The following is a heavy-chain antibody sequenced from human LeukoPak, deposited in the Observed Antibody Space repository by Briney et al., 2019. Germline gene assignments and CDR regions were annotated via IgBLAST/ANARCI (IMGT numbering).Heavy chain of an antibody. J-gene: IGHJ4*02. CDR2: ISSSSSYI. V-gene: IGHV3-21*01. CDR1: GFTFRSYN. CDR3: AGGASRADY. Sequence: GGSLRLSCAASGFTFRSYNMNWVRQAPGKRPEWVSSISSSSSYIYYADSVKGRFTISRDNAKNSLYLQMNSLRAEDTALYYCAGGASRADYWGQGTLVTVSS.